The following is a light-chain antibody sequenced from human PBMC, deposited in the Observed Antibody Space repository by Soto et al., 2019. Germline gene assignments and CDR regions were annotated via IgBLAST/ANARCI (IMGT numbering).Light chain of an antibody. CDR2: AAS. Sequence: EIVLTQSPGTLSLSPGERATLSCRASQSVSVNSLAWYQQKGGQAPRLLIYAASTRATGVPDRFSGTGSGTDFALTISRLETDDSAVYYCQQYGGSPLTFGQGTKVDIK. J-gene: IGKJ1*01. CDR3: QQYGGSPLT. V-gene: IGKV3-20*01. CDR1: QSVSVNS.